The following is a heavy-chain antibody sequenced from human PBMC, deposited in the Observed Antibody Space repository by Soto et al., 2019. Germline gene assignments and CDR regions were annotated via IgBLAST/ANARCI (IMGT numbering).Heavy chain of an antibody. V-gene: IGHV4-4*07. Sequence: SETLSLTCSVSGADINTYSWTWIRQPAGKGLEWIGRIYTSASINYNPSLKGRVTLSVDTSTNQVSLRLASVTASDKAIFYSAIDREAGYNCYYGMDVWGQGPTVTVSS. CDR3: AIDREAGYNCYYGMDV. CDR1: GADINTYS. D-gene: IGHD6-19*01. CDR2: IYTSASI. J-gene: IGHJ6*02.